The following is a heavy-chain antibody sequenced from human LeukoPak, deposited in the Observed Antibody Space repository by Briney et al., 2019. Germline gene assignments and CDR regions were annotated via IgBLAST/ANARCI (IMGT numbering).Heavy chain of an antibody. CDR1: GYTFTSYY. D-gene: IGHD5-18*01. CDR2: INPSGGST. V-gene: IGHV1-46*01. J-gene: IGHJ4*02. Sequence: ASVKVSCKASGYTFTSYYMHWVRQAPGQGLEWMGIINPSGGSTSYAQKFQGRVTMTRDTSTSTVYMELSSLRSEDTAVYYCARDFHSPSCSYGYRLGYWGQGTLVTVSS. CDR3: ARDFHSPSCSYGYRLGY.